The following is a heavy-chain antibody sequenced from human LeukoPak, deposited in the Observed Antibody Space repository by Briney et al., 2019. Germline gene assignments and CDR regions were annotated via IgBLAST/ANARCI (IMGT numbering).Heavy chain of an antibody. CDR1: GYTFTGHH. J-gene: IGHJ4*02. Sequence: ASVKVSCKASGYTFTGHHMHWVRQAPGQGLEWMGWMNPNSGDTNYAQKFQGRVTMTRDTSISTAYMELSRLRSDDTAVYYCAPRSTTGTGAFDYWGQGTLVTVSS. CDR3: APRSTTGTGAFDY. D-gene: IGHD1-1*01. V-gene: IGHV1-2*02. CDR2: MNPNSGDT.